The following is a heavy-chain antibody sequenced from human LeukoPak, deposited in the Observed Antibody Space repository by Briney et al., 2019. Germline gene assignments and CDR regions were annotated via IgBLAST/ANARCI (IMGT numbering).Heavy chain of an antibody. CDR1: GGSISSYY. Sequence: SETLSLTCTVSGGSISSYYWSWIRQPPGKGLEWIGHIYHSGSTNDNPSLKSRVTISVDTSKNQFSLKLSSVTAADTAVYYRARGRYGGNSGFFDYWGQGTLVTVSS. D-gene: IGHD4-23*01. CDR2: IYHSGST. CDR3: ARGRYGGNSGFFDY. J-gene: IGHJ4*02. V-gene: IGHV4-59*01.